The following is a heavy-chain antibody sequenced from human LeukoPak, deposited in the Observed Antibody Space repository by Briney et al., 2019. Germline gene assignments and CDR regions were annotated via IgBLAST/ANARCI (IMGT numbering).Heavy chain of an antibody. V-gene: IGHV1-2*02. Sequence: GAAVKVSCKASGYTFTGYYIHWVRQAPGQGLEWMGWINSNRGDTKYAPKFQGRVTMTRDTSISTAYMELSRLRSDDTAVYYCARDRSITEKYSGSYFPDYWGQGTLVTVSS. CDR1: GYTFTGYY. D-gene: IGHD1-26*01. J-gene: IGHJ4*02. CDR3: ARDRSITEKYSGSYFPDY. CDR2: INSNRGDT.